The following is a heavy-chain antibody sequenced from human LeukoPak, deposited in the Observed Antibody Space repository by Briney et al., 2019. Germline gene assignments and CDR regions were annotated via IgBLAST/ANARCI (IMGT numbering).Heavy chain of an antibody. CDR2: IHPNSGDT. CDR3: ARDHNWGPDY. D-gene: IGHD7-27*01. Sequence: GASVKVSCKASGYSXTDHYLHWLRQAPGQGLGWMGWIHPNSGDTNYAQRFQGRVSLTRDTSISTAYMELSSLRSDDTAVYYCARDHNWGPDYWGQGTLVSVSS. V-gene: IGHV1-2*02. CDR1: GYSXTDHY. J-gene: IGHJ4*02.